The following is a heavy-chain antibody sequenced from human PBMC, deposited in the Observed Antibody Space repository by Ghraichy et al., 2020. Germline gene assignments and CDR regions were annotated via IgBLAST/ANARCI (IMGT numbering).Heavy chain of an antibody. Sequence: GGSLRLSCAASGFTFSSYWMSWVRQAPGKGLEWVANIKQDGSEKYYVDSVKGRFTISRDNAKNSLYLQMNSLRAEDTAVYYCARDTLGYSYGPEDYWGQGTLVTVSS. CDR1: GFTFSSYW. CDR3: ARDTLGYSYGPEDY. V-gene: IGHV3-7*01. J-gene: IGHJ4*02. D-gene: IGHD5-18*01. CDR2: IKQDGSEK.